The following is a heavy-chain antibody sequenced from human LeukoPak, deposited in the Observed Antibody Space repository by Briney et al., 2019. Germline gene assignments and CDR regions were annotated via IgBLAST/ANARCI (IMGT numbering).Heavy chain of an antibody. Sequence: GGSLRLSCAASGFTFSSYAMTWVCQAPGKGLEWVSVISGSGGTTSYADSVKGRFTISRDNSKNTLYLQMNSLRAEDTAVYYCAKDRGIAARPVFDYWGQGTLVTVSS. CDR3: AKDRGIAARPVFDY. V-gene: IGHV3-23*01. CDR1: GFTFSSYA. CDR2: ISGSGGTT. D-gene: IGHD6-6*01. J-gene: IGHJ4*02.